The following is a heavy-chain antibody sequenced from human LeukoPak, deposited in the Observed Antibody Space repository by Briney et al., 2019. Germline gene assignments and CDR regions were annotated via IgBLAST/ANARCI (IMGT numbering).Heavy chain of an antibody. D-gene: IGHD3-10*01. Sequence: SETLSLTCTVSGGSISSYYWSWIRQPPGKGLEWIGYIYYSGSTNYNPSLKSRVTISVDTSKNQFSLKLSSATTADTAVYYCARGGDYYGSGSYYAFDPWGQGTLVTVSS. V-gene: IGHV4-59*01. CDR1: GGSISSYY. CDR3: ARGGDYYGSGSYYAFDP. J-gene: IGHJ5*02. CDR2: IYYSGST.